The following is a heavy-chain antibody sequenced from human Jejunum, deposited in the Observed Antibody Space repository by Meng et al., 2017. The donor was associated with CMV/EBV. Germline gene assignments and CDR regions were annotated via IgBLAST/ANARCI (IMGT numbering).Heavy chain of an antibody. D-gene: IGHD5-18*01. J-gene: IGHJ6*02. CDR1: VNGGDSL. V-gene: IGHV4-61*08. CDR3: TREIVREYTRDGMDV. Sequence: VNGGDSLWTWSRQSPGKGLEWIGYVSHTGSIDYNPSLKSRGIISIDTSKNQFSLKLSSVTAADTAVYYCTREIVREYTRDGMDVWGQGTTVTVSS. CDR2: VSHTGSI.